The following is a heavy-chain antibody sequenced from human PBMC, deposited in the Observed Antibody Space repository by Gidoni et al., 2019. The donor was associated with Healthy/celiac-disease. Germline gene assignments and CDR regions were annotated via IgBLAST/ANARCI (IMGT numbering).Heavy chain of an antibody. J-gene: IGHJ6*03. CDR3: ARGVPGDWDNYYYYYYMDV. D-gene: IGHD3-10*01. V-gene: IGHV1-3*01. Sequence: QVQLVQSGAEVKKPGASVKVSCKASGYTFTSYAMHWVRQAPGQRLEWMGWINAGNGNTKYSQKFQGRVTITRDTSASTAYMELSSLRSEDTAVYYCARGVPGDWDNYYYYYYMDVWGKGTTVTVSS. CDR1: GYTFTSYA. CDR2: INAGNGNT.